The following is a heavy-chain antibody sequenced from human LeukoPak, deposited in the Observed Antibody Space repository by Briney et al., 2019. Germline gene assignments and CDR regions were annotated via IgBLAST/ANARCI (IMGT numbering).Heavy chain of an antibody. Sequence: LSLTCTVSGDSISSYYWIGLRQARGMGLEWVSYIGSTIYYADSVKGRFTISRDNAMNSLYLQMNSLRAENPAVYYCARDRGIVGTTGYYYMDVWGKGTTVTVSS. CDR2: IGSTI. V-gene: IGHV3-11*04. CDR1: GDSISSYY. J-gene: IGHJ6*03. D-gene: IGHD1-26*01. CDR3: ARDRGIVGTTGYYYMDV.